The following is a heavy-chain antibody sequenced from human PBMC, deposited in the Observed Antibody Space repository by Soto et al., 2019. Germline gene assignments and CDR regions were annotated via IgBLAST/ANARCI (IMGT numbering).Heavy chain of an antibody. CDR2: FDPEDGET. D-gene: IGHD3-22*01. CDR3: ATATPPQGVVVTRWFDP. J-gene: IGHJ5*02. Sequence: ASVKVSCKVSGYTLTELSMHWVRQASGKGLEWMGGFDPEDGETIYAQKFQGRVTMAEDTSTDTAYMELSSLRSEDTAVYYCATATPPQGVVVTRWFDPWGQGTLVTVSS. V-gene: IGHV1-24*01. CDR1: GYTLTELS.